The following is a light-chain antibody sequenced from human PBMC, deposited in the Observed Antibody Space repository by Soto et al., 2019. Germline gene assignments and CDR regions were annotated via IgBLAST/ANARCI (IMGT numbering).Light chain of an antibody. V-gene: IGLV1-40*01. CDR1: SSNIGAGYD. Sequence: QSALKQPPSVSGAPGQRVTISCTGSSSNIGAGYDVHWYQQLPGTAPKLLIYGNSNRPSGAPDRFSGSNSGTSASLAITGLQAEDEADYYCQSYDSSLSGSYVFGTGTKVTVL. J-gene: IGLJ1*01. CDR3: QSYDSSLSGSYV. CDR2: GNS.